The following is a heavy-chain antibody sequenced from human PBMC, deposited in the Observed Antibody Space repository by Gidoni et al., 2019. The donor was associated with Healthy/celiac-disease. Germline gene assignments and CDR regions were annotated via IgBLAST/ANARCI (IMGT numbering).Heavy chain of an antibody. CDR3: ARENSGSYQGGAFDI. CDR2: ISYDGSNK. Sequence: QVQLVASGGGVVQPGRSLRLSCAASGFIFSSDAMHWVRQAPGKGLEWVAVISYDGSNKYYADSVKGRFTISRDNSKNTLYLQMNSLRAEDTAVYYCARENSGSYQGGAFDIWGQGTMVTVSS. CDR1: GFIFSSDA. V-gene: IGHV3-30*04. J-gene: IGHJ3*02. D-gene: IGHD1-26*01.